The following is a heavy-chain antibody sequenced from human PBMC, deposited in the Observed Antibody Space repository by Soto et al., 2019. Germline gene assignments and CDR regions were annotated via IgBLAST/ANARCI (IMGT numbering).Heavy chain of an antibody. CDR3: ATDTGDIEVVPATT. CDR2: ISPSSTYI. CDR1: GLNFEKCS. V-gene: IGHV3-21*04. Sequence: PGGSLRLSCAASGLNFEKCSMNWVRQPPGKGPEWLASISPSSTYIRYADSVKGRFTISRDNARNSLSLQMMNPRADDTAIYYCATDTGDIEVVPATTWGQGTLVTVSS. J-gene: IGHJ4*02. D-gene: IGHD2-15*01.